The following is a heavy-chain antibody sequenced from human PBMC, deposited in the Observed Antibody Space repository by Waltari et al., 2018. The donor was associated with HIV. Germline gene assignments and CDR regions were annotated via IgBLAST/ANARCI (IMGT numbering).Heavy chain of an antibody. V-gene: IGHV3-33*01. CDR2: VWLDGSKK. CDR3: GRDGLTGLTNRFTMIIGTN. J-gene: IGHJ4*02. D-gene: IGHD3-22*01. Sequence: QVQLVESGGTVVQPGRSLRLPCAASGFRFRNSGMHWVRPPQGKGREGVALVWLDGSKKYEADSGKGRFSAARSNSKNTICLQSESVGVEDRALYYCGRDGLTGLTNRFTMIIGTNWGQGTLVTVSS. CDR1: GFRFRNSG.